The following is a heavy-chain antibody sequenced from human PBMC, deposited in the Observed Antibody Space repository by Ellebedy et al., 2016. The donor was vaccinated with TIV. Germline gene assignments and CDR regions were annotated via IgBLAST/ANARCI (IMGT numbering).Heavy chain of an antibody. CDR2: IIPIFGTA. CDR3: ARVNDYGDYGTFDY. J-gene: IGHJ4*02. D-gene: IGHD4-17*01. CDR1: GGTFSSYA. V-gene: IGHV1-69*13. Sequence: SVKVSCXASGGTFSSYAISWVRQAPGQGLEWMGGIIPIFGTANYAQKFQSRVTITADESTSTAYMELSSLRSEDTAVYYCARVNDYGDYGTFDYWGQGTLVTVSS.